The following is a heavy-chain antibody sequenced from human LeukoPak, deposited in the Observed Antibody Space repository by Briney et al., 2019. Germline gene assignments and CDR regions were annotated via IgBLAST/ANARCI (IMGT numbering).Heavy chain of an antibody. CDR1: GFTFSSYA. CDR2: ISGSGGST. D-gene: IGHD6-19*01. Sequence: GGSLRLSCAASGFTFSSYAMIWVRQAPGKGLEWVSGISGSGGSTYYADSVKGRFTISRDNSKNTLYLQMNSLRAEDTAVYYCAKMPVSYSSGWSNFDYWGQGNLVTVSS. J-gene: IGHJ4*02. V-gene: IGHV3-23*01. CDR3: AKMPVSYSSGWSNFDY.